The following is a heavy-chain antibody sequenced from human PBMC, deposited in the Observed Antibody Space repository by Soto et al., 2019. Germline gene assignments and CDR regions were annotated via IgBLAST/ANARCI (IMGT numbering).Heavy chain of an antibody. CDR1: GFTFSSNS. CDR2: IGVSRTTI. D-gene: IGHD3-10*01. CDR3: ARGGNWFDP. Sequence: GSLRLSCVASGFTFSSNSMNWVRQAPGKGLEWVSYIGVSRTTIFYADSVKGRFTISRDNAKNSLFLQMNSLRDEDTAVYYCARGGNWFDPWGQGTLVTVAS. V-gene: IGHV3-48*02. J-gene: IGHJ5*02.